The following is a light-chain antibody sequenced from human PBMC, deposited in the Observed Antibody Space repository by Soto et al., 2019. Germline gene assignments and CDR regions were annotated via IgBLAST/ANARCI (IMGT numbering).Light chain of an antibody. CDR2: DAS. Sequence: DIQMTQSPSTLSASVGDGVTITCRASQNISVWLAWYQQRPGKAPKFLIYDASSLETGFPSRFSGSGSGTEFTLAIRSLQPDDFATYYCQKYDSSSPTFGQGTKLEIK. CDR3: QKYDSSSPT. V-gene: IGKV1-5*01. CDR1: QNISVW. J-gene: IGKJ2*01.